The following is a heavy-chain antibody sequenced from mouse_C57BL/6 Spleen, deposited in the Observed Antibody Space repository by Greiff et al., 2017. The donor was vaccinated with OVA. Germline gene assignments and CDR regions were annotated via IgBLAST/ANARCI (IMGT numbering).Heavy chain of an antibody. CDR2: IHPNSGST. CDR3: AAIYDSYYEDY. CDR1: GYTFTSYW. J-gene: IGHJ2*01. V-gene: IGHV1-64*01. D-gene: IGHD2-3*01. Sequence: QVQLQQPGAELVKPGASVKLSCKASGYTFTSYWMHWVKQRPGQGLEWIGMIHPNSGSTNYNEKFKSKATLTVDKSSSTAYMQLSSLTSEDSAVYYCAAIYDSYYEDYWGQGTTLTVSS.